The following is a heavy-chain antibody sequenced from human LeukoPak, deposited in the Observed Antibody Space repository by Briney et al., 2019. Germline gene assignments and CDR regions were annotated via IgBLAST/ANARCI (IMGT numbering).Heavy chain of an antibody. D-gene: IGHD3-22*01. J-gene: IGHJ4*02. CDR2: ISAYNGNT. V-gene: IGHV1-18*01. Sequence: ASVKVSCKASVYTFTSYGISWVRQAPGQGLEWMGWISAYNGNTNYAQKFQGRVTMTRDTSISTAYMELSRLRSDDTAVYYCARVLVRYYDSLWGYWGQGTLVTVSS. CDR3: ARVLVRYYDSLWGY. CDR1: VYTFTSYG.